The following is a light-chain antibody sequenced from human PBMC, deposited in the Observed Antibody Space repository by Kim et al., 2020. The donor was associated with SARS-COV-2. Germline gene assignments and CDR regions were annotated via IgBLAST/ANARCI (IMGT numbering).Light chain of an antibody. CDR1: GSDIGAGYD. J-gene: IGLJ2*01. V-gene: IGLV1-40*01. CDR2: ENN. CDR3: QSGSLSEVI. Sequence: QSVLTQPPSVSGAPGQRVTISCTGSGSDIGAGYDVHWYQLLPGTAPKLLIYENNNRPSGVPDRFSGSKSGTSVSLAITGLQAEDEADYYCQSGSLSEVIFGGGTQLTVL.